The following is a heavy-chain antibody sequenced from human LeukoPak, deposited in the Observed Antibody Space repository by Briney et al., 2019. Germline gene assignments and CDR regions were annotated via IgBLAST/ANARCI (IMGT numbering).Heavy chain of an antibody. D-gene: IGHD5-18*01. CDR2: IYHSGST. CDR1: GGSTSSSTYY. V-gene: IGHV4-39*01. J-gene: IGHJ4*02. Sequence: SETLSLTCTVSGGSTSSSTYYWGWIRHHPGKGLEWIGSIYHSGSTYYNPSLKRRVTISVDTSKNQFSLKLSSVTAADTAVYYCARHLGIQLWFLDYWGQGTLVTVSS. CDR3: ARHLGIQLWFLDY.